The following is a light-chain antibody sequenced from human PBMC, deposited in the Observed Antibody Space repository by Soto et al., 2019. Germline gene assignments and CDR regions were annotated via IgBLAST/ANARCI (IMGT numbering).Light chain of an antibody. CDR2: GAS. V-gene: IGKV3-20*01. CDR3: QQYGSSPPT. Sequence: EIVLTQSPGTLSLSTGERAVLSCRASQSVNNNYLAWYQRKPGRAPRLLIYGASSRATGIRDRFIGSGSGTDFTLTITRLEPEDFAVYFCQQYGSSPPTFGQGTKVEFK. J-gene: IGKJ1*01. CDR1: QSVNNNY.